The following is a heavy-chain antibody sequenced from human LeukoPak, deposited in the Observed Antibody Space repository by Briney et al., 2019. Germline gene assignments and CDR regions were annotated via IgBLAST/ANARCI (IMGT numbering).Heavy chain of an antibody. V-gene: IGHV1-46*01. CDR3: AAGGDILTGYDAFDI. CDR1: GYTFTSYG. D-gene: IGHD3-9*01. Sequence: ASVKVSCKASGYTFTSYGISWVRQAPGQGLEWMGIINPSGGSTSYAQKFQGRVTMTRDTSTSTVYMELSSLRSEDTAVYYCAAGGDILTGYDAFDIWGQGTMVTVSS. J-gene: IGHJ3*02. CDR2: INPSGGST.